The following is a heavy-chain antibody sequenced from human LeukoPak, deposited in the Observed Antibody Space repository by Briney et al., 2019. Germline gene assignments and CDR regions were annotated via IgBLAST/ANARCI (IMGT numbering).Heavy chain of an antibody. D-gene: IGHD2-8*02. Sequence: GGSLRLSCAASGFTFSNYAMSWVRQAPGKGLEWVSGVSGGGGGTDYADSVKGRFTISRDNSKKTLYLQMNSLRAEDTAVYYCAKFRWGIGDPFDIWGQGTMVTVSS. CDR1: GFTFSNYA. V-gene: IGHV3-23*01. CDR2: VSGGGGGT. CDR3: AKFRWGIGDPFDI. J-gene: IGHJ3*02.